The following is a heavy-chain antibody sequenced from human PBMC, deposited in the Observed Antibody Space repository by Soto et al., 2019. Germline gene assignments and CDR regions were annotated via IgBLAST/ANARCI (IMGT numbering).Heavy chain of an antibody. J-gene: IGHJ3*01. V-gene: IGHV3-74*01. CDR1: GFTFSSSW. Sequence: PGGSLRLSCAASGFTFSSSWMHWVRQVPGKGLVWVSRINADGTSTNYADSVKGRFTISRDNAKNTLYPQMDSLRADDTAVYFCASRGNYDNRAFDLWGQGTVVTVSS. CDR2: INADGTST. D-gene: IGHD3-10*01. CDR3: ASRGNYDNRAFDL.